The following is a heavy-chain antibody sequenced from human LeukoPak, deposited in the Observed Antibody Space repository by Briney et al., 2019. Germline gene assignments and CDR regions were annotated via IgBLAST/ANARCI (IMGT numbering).Heavy chain of an antibody. CDR3: AKDTTMVLAYYYMDV. CDR2: ISWNSGSI. Sequence: GRSLRLSCTASGFTFDDYAMHWVRQVPGKSPEWLATISWNSGSIGYADYVKGRFTISRDNSGNSVFLLMNDLRPDDTAMYFCAKDTTMVLAYYYMDVWGKGTRVIVSS. J-gene: IGHJ6*03. CDR1: GFTFDDYA. D-gene: IGHD4/OR15-4a*01. V-gene: IGHV3-9*01.